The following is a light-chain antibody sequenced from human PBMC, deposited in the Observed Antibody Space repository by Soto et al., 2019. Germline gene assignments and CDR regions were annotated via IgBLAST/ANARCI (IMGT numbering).Light chain of an antibody. Sequence: QSALTQPASVSGSPGQSITISCTGTRSDVGAYHYVSWYQQDPGKVPVLMIYDVTNRPSGLPNRFSGYKSGNTASLTISGLQAEDEADYYCISYTASGPVVFGGGTKVTVL. CDR2: DVT. CDR3: ISYTASGPVV. CDR1: RSDVGAYHY. V-gene: IGLV2-14*01. J-gene: IGLJ3*02.